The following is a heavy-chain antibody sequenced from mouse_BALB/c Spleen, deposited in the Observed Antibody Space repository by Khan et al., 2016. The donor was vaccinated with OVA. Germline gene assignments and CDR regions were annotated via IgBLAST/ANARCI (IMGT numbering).Heavy chain of an antibody. V-gene: IGHV3-2*02. D-gene: IGHD1-1*01. CDR3: ARGNYYGYYFDY. Sequence: QLEESGPGLVKPSQSLSLTCTVTGYSITSGYAWNWIRQFPGNKLEWMGYISYSGGTRYNPSLKSRISITRDTSKNQFFLQLNSVTTEDTATYYCARGNYYGYYFDYWGQGTPLTVSS. CDR2: ISYSGGT. CDR1: GYSITSGYA. J-gene: IGHJ2*01.